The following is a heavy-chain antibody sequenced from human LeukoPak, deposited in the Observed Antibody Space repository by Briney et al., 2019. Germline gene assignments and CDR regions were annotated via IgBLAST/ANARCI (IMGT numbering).Heavy chain of an antibody. V-gene: IGHV4-4*07. J-gene: IGHJ4*02. CDR1: GGSMRSFY. Sequence: SETLSLTCSVSGGSMRSFYWSWIRQPAGKGLEWIGRIYPSGNTNYNPSLKGRVTMSTDTSKTQFSLKLSSVTAADTAVYYCARDDFWSGYDYWGQGTLVTVSS. CDR3: ARDDFWSGYDY. CDR2: IYPSGNT. D-gene: IGHD3-3*01.